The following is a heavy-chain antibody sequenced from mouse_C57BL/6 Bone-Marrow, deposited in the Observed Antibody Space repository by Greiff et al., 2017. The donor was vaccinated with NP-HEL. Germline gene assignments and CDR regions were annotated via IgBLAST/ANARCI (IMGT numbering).Heavy chain of an antibody. CDR1: GYTFTSYW. CDR2: IYPGSGST. J-gene: IGHJ2*01. V-gene: IGHV1-55*01. CDR3: ARWPFYYDYDDY. D-gene: IGHD2-4*01. Sequence: QVQLQQSGAELVKPGASVKMSCKASGYTFTSYWITWVKQRPGQGLEWIGDIYPGSGSTNYNEKFKSKATLTVDTSSSTAYMQLSSLTSEDSAVYYCARWPFYYDYDDYWGQGTTLTVSS.